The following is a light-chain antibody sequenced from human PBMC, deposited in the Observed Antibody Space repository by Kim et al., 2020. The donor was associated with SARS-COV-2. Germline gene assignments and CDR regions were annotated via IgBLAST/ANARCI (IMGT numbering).Light chain of an antibody. CDR3: QAWDSSTHNYV. CDR1: KLGDKY. Sequence: SYELTQPPSVSVSPGQTASITCSGYKLGDKYVSWYQQKPGQSPVVLIYQDNQRPSGIPERFSSSSSGNTATLTISGTQAMDEADYYCQAWDSSTHNYVFGAGTKVTVL. J-gene: IGLJ1*01. CDR2: QDN. V-gene: IGLV3-1*01.